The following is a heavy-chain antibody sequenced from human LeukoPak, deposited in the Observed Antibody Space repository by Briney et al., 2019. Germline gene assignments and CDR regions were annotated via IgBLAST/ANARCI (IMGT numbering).Heavy chain of an antibody. J-gene: IGHJ6*02. D-gene: IGHD3-16*01. CDR3: ARGGGLDV. V-gene: IGHV3-7*03. CDR2: INHNGNVN. Sequence: GGSLRLSCAASGFTFSNSWMSWVRQAPGKGLEWVASINHNGNVNYYVDSVKGRFTISRDNAKNSLYLQMSNLRAEDTAVYFCARGGGLDVWGQGATVTVSS. CDR1: GFTFSNSW.